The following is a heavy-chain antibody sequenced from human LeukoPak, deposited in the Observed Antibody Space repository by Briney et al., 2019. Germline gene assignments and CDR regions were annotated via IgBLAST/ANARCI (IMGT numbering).Heavy chain of an antibody. CDR3: ARGSTARYYYDSSGYYRGAVDY. CDR1: GYTFTTFG. J-gene: IGHJ4*02. CDR2: ISGYNAYT. V-gene: IGHV1-18*01. D-gene: IGHD3-22*01. Sequence: ASVKVSCKASGYTFTTFGISWVRQAPGQGLEWMGWISGYNAYTTYAQKFQGRVTMTTDTSTSTAYMELRSLRSDDTAAYYCARGSTARYYYDSSGYYRGAVDYWGQGTLVTVSS.